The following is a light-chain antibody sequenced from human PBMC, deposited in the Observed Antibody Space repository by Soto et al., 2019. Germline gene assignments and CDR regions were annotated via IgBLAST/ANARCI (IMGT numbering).Light chain of an antibody. Sequence: EIVMTQSPATLSVSPGQRATLSCRASQSLSSNLGWYQQKPGQAPRLLIYGGSTRATGIPARFSGSGCGTEVTLTISSRQSEDFAVYYCQQYDSWPRTFGQGTKVEIK. V-gene: IGKV3-15*01. CDR1: QSLSSN. CDR3: QQYDSWPRT. J-gene: IGKJ1*01. CDR2: GGS.